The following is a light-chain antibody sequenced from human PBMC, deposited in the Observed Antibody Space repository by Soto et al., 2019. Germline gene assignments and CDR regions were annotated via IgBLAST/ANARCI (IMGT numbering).Light chain of an antibody. CDR2: GAS. CDR1: QSVPSDW. CDR3: DQYCNFPYT. J-gene: IGKJ2*01. V-gene: IGKV3-20*01. Sequence: EIVLQPPPGPLPLSPGERATLSCRASQSVPSDWLAWYRHKPGQAPRLLIYGASSRATRVPDSVSGRGSGTDFTLTINSLEPEDFEEYYCDQYCNFPYTCGQGTTLEIK.